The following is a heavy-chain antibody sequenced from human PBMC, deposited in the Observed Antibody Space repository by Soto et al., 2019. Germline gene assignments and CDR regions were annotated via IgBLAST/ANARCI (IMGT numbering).Heavy chain of an antibody. CDR1: GFTFSSYS. CDR2: ISSSSSYI. V-gene: IGHV3-21*01. J-gene: IGHJ4*02. Sequence: GGSLRLSCAASGFTFSSYSMNWVRQAPGKGLEWVSSISSSSSYIYYADSVKGRFTISRDNAKNSLYLQMNSLRAEDTAVYYCARDLRLQQLVLGWGQGTLVTVSS. D-gene: IGHD6-13*01. CDR3: ARDLRLQQLVLG.